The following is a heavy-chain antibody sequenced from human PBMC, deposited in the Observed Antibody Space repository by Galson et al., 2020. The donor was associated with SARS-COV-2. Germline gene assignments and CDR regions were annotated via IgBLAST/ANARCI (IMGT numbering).Heavy chain of an antibody. CDR2: IYYSGST. J-gene: IGHJ3*02. CDR3: ARGYYDFWSGYYKEDAFDI. D-gene: IGHD3-3*01. Sequence: SETLSITCTVSGGSISSYYWSWIRQPPGKGLEWIGYIYYSGSTNYNPSLKSRVTLSVDTSKNQFSLKLSSVTAADTAVYYCARGYYDFWSGYYKEDAFDIWGQGTMVTVSS. V-gene: IGHV4-59*08. CDR1: GGSISSYY.